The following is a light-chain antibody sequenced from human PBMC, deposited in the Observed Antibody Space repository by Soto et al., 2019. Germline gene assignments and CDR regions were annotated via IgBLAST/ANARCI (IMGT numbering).Light chain of an antibody. CDR3: ATWDDSLTGHYV. J-gene: IGLJ1*01. Sequence: QSVLTQPPSASGTPGQRVTISCSGSSSNIGTNFVYWYQQLPETAPKLLIYRNNQRPSGVPDRFSGSKSGTSASLAISGLRSEDEADYYCATWDDSLTGHYVFGTGTKVTVL. CDR2: RNN. CDR1: SSNIGTNF. V-gene: IGLV1-47*01.